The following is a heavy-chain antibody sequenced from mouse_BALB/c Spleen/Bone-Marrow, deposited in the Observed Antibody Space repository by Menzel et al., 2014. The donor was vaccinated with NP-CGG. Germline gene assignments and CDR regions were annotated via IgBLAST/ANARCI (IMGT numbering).Heavy chain of an antibody. CDR1: GFTFSDYY. Sequence: EVKLVESGGGLVQPGGSLKLSCATSGFTFSDYYMYWVRQTPEKRLEWVAYISNGGGSTYYPDTVKGRFTISRGNAKNTLYLRMSRLKSEDTAMYYCARQNYRGAMDYWGQGTSVTVSS. CDR2: ISNGGGST. D-gene: IGHD2-14*01. J-gene: IGHJ4*01. CDR3: ARQNYRGAMDY. V-gene: IGHV5-12*02.